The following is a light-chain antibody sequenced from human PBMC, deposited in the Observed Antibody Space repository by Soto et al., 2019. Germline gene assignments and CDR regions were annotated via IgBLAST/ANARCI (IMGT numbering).Light chain of an antibody. CDR1: NIGSKS. CDR2: DDT. CDR3: QVWDSSSEVI. V-gene: IGLV3-21*02. Sequence: SYELTQPPSVSVAPGQTARFTCGGDNIGSKSVHWYQQKPGQAPVLVVYDDTGRPSGFPERFSGSNSGNTATLTISRVEAGDEADYYCQVWDSSSEVIFGGGTKLTVL. J-gene: IGLJ2*01.